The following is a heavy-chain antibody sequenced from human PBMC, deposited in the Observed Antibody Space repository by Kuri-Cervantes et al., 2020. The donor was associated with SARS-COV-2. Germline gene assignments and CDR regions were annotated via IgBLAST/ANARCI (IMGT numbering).Heavy chain of an antibody. D-gene: IGHD1-1*01. CDR2: ISSSSSTI. J-gene: IGHJ3*02. CDR3: ASLNARTSDAFDI. V-gene: IGHV3-48*01. Sequence: GESLKISCAASGFTFSSCSMNWVRQAPGKGLEWVSYISSSSSTIYYADSVKGRFTISRDNAKNSLYLQMNSLRSDDTAVYYCASLNARTSDAFDIWGQGTMVTVSS. CDR1: GFTFSSCS.